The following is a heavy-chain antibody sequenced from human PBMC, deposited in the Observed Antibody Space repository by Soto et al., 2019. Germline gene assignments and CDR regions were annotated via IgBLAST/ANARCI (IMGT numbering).Heavy chain of an antibody. V-gene: IGHV3-11*01. J-gene: IGHJ3*01. CDR3: ATWHLQEHAYDV. Sequence: PGGSLRLSCAASGFTFSDFYMSWIRQAPGKGLEWLSYISSSGTTIYYADSVKGRFTISRDNARTSLYLQMNSLRPEDTAVYYCATWHLQEHAYDVWGQGTTVTVSS. CDR2: ISSSGTTI. CDR1: GFTFSDFY. D-gene: IGHD4-4*01.